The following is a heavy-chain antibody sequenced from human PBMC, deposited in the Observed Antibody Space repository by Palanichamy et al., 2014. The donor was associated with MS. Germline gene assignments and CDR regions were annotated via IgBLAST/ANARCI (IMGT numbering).Heavy chain of an antibody. CDR1: GFISSDYD. V-gene: IGHV3-21*01. CDR2: ISGSGGLI. D-gene: IGHD4-23*01. CDR3: ARGGGGQRGY. Sequence: VVEVWGRPWSSLGGPVRLSCVVSGFISSDYDMNWVRQAPGKGLEWISIISGSGGLIQYADSVKGRFTIFRDTAKNSLSLQMNSLRVEDTAVYYCARGGGGQRGYWGQGTLVTVSS. J-gene: IGHJ4*02.